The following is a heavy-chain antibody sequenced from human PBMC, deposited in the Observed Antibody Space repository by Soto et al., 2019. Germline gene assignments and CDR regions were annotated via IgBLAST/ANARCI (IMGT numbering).Heavy chain of an antibody. J-gene: IGHJ4*02. CDR1: GFSITSYSNH. CDR2: IHYTGTT. V-gene: IGHV4-39*01. D-gene: IGHD3-9*01. CDR3: ARGLGEQGNPYFVGFDS. Sequence: SESLSLSCAVIGFSITSYSNHWGRTRPSPGPEMQWIGTIHYTGTTSYNPSLQGRATIAIDGSKNQMFLKLISVTAADTAVYYCARGLGEQGNPYFVGFDSWGQGTEVTVSS.